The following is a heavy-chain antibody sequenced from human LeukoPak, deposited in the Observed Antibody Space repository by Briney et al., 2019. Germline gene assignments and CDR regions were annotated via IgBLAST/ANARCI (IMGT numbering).Heavy chain of an antibody. CDR3: AREVGAFDY. Sequence: KPSETLSLTCTVSGGSISSYYWSWIRQPPGKGLEWIGYIYYSGSTNYNPSLKSRVTISVDTSKNQFSLKLSSMTAADTAVYYCAREVGAFDYWGQGTLVTVSS. J-gene: IGHJ4*02. CDR2: IYYSGST. V-gene: IGHV4-59*01. CDR1: GGSISSYY. D-gene: IGHD1-26*01.